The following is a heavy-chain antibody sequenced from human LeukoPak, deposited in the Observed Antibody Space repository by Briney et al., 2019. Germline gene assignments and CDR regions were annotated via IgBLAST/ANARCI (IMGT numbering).Heavy chain of an antibody. V-gene: IGHV3-7*01. J-gene: IGHJ4*02. CDR3: ARDRFGLKPSFDY. Sequence: PGGSLRLSXAASGFTFSSYWMSWVRQAPGKGLEWVANIKQDGSEKYYVDSVKGRFTISRDNAKNSLYLQMNSLRAEDTAVYYCARDRFGLKPSFDYWGQGTLVTVSS. CDR1: GFTFSSYW. D-gene: IGHD3-16*01. CDR2: IKQDGSEK.